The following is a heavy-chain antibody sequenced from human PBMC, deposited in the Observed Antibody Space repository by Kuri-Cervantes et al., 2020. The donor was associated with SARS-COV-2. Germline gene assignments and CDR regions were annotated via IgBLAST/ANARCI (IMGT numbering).Heavy chain of an antibody. CDR2: IGGGGGST. J-gene: IGHJ4*02. Sequence: GGSLRLSCAASGFTFSSYDMSWVRQAPGKGLEWVSAIGGGGGSTYYADSVKGRFTISRDNSKNTLYLQMNSLRAEDTAVYYCAKDQYSSGWYPHYWGQGTLVTVSS. V-gene: IGHV3-23*01. CDR3: AKDQYSSGWYPHY. D-gene: IGHD6-19*01. CDR1: GFTFSSYD.